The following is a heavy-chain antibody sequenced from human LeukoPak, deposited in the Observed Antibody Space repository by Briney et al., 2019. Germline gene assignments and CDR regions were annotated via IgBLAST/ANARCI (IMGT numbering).Heavy chain of an antibody. D-gene: IGHD2-15*01. V-gene: IGHV3-7*03. Sequence: GGSLRLSCAASGFTFSNYWMNWVRQAPGKGLEWVANIRQDGSEKYYVDSVKGRFTISRDNSKNTLYLQMNSLRAEDTAVYYCAKGGSYDAFDIWGQGTMVTVSS. CDR2: IRQDGSEK. CDR1: GFTFSNYW. CDR3: AKGGSYDAFDI. J-gene: IGHJ3*02.